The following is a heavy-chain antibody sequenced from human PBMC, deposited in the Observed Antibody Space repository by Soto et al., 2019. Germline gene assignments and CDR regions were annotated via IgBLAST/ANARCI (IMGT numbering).Heavy chain of an antibody. V-gene: IGHV4-39*01. CDR1: GGSISSSSYY. CDR2: IYYSGST. D-gene: IGHD6-13*01. J-gene: IGHJ5*02. Sequence: QLQLQKSGPGLVKPSETLSLTCTVSGGSISSSSYYWGWIRQPPGKGLEWIGSIYYSGSTYYNPSLKSRVTISVDTSKNQFSLKLSSVTAADTAMYYCARHSYGIAAAPWGQGTLDTVSS. CDR3: ARHSYGIAAAP.